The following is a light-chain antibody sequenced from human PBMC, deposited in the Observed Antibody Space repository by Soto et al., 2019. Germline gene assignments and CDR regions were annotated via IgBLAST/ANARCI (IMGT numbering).Light chain of an antibody. CDR2: KAS. CDR3: QHYGT. Sequence: DTQMTQSPSTLSASVGDRVTITCRASQSISSWLAWYQQKPGKAPKLLIYKASSLESGVPSRFSGSGSGTEFTLTISSLQPDDFATYYCQHYGTFGQGTKVEIK. J-gene: IGKJ1*01. CDR1: QSISSW. V-gene: IGKV1-5*03.